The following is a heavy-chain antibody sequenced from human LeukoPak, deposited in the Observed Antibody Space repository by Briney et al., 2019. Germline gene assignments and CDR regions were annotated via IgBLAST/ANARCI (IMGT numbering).Heavy chain of an antibody. CDR1: GFTFSSYW. J-gene: IGHJ4*02. Sequence: GGSLRLSCAASGFTFSSYWMHWVRQAPGKGLEWVSAISGSGGSTYYADSVKGRFTISRDNSKNTLYLQMNSLRAEDTAVYYCAKGSPYGSGSYYNVGQLAPFDYWGQGTLVTVSS. V-gene: IGHV3-23*01. CDR2: ISGSGGST. D-gene: IGHD3-10*01. CDR3: AKGSPYGSGSYYNVGQLAPFDY.